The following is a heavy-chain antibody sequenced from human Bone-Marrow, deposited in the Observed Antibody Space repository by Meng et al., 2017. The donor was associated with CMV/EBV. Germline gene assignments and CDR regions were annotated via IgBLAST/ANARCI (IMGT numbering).Heavy chain of an antibody. D-gene: IGHD6-13*01. V-gene: IGHV1-8*01. CDR1: GYTFTSYD. J-gene: IGHJ4*02. Sequence: ASVKVSCKASGYTFTSYDINWVRQATGQGLEWMGWMNPNSGNTGYAQKFQGRVTMTRNTSISTAYMELNSLRTDDTAVYYCARGEAGTHFDNWGQGTLVTVSS. CDR3: ARGEAGTHFDN. CDR2: MNPNSGNT.